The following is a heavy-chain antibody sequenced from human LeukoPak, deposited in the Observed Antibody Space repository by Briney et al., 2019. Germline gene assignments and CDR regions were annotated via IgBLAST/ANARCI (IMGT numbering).Heavy chain of an antibody. CDR3: ARDQHPYYDFWSGYYTGWFDP. J-gene: IGHJ5*02. CDR1: GYSTSSGYY. D-gene: IGHD3-3*01. V-gene: IGHV4-38-2*02. CDR2: IYHSGST. Sequence: SETLSLTCTVSGYSTSSGYYWGWIRQPPGKGLEWIGSIYHSGSTYYNPSLKSRVTISVDTSKNQFSLKLSSVTAADTAVYYCARDQHPYYDFWSGYYTGWFDPWGQGTLVTVSS.